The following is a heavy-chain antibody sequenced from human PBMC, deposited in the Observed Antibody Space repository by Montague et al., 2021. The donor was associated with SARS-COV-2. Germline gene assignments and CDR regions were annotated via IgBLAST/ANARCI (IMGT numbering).Heavy chain of an antibody. CDR3: ARIPVGSKYYFDF. Sequence: CAISGDSVSSNIATWNWIRQSPSRGLEWLGRTYYRSKWYNDYAESVNSRITIDPDTSKHQFSLHLNPVTPEDTAVYYCARIPVGSKYYFDFWGQGTLVTVSS. CDR1: GDSVSSNIAT. CDR2: TYYRSKWYN. J-gene: IGHJ4*02. D-gene: IGHD2-2*01. V-gene: IGHV6-1*01.